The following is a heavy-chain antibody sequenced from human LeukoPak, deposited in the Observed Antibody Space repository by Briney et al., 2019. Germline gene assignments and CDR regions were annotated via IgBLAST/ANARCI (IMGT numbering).Heavy chain of an antibody. D-gene: IGHD3-10*01. CDR1: GFTFSSYG. CDR2: IKQDGSEK. J-gene: IGHJ4*02. Sequence: GSLRLSCAASGFTFSSYGMHWVRQAPGKGLEWMANIKQDGSEKYYVDSVKGRFTISRDNAKNSLYLQMNSLRAEDTAVYYCARDFGYGSGSYGVNWGQGTLVTVSS. V-gene: IGHV3-7*01. CDR3: ARDFGYGSGSYGVN.